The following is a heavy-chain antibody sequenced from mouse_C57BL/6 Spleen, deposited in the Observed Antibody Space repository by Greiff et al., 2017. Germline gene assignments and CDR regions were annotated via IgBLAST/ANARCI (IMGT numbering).Heavy chain of an antibody. CDR1: GFTFSSYG. D-gene: IGHD1-1*01. Sequence: EVHLVESGGDLVKPGGSLKLSCAASGFTFSSYGMSWVRQTPDKRLEWVATISSGGSYTYYPDSVKGRFTISRDNAKNTLYLQMSSLKSEDTAMYYCARDYVGAYYFDYWGQGTTLTVSS. CDR2: ISSGGSYT. J-gene: IGHJ2*01. V-gene: IGHV5-6*01. CDR3: ARDYVGAYYFDY.